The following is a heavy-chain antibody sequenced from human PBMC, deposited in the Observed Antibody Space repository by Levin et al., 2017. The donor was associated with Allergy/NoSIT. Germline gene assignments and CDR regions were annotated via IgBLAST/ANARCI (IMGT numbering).Heavy chain of an antibody. CDR2: IYTSGST. CDR3: ARYRIVGATTGNYYYGMDV. Sequence: SETLSLTCTVSGGSISGYYWNWVRQPAGKGLEWIGRIYTSGSTNYNPSLKSRVAMSIDTSQNHFSLELSSVTAADTAVYYCARYRIVGATTGNYYYGMDVWGQGTTVAVSS. V-gene: IGHV4-4*07. J-gene: IGHJ6*02. CDR1: GGSISGYY. D-gene: IGHD1-26*01.